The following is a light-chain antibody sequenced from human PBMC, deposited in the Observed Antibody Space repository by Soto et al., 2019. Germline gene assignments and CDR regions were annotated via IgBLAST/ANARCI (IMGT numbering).Light chain of an antibody. CDR1: SSDVGGYNC. CDR2: GVS. J-gene: IGLJ1*01. V-gene: IGLV2-14*01. CDR3: SSYTSSSTLDYV. Sequence: QSALTQPASVSGSPGQSITISCTGTSSDVGGYNCVSWYQQHPGKAPKLMIYGVSNRPSGVSNRFSGSKSGNTASLTISGLQAEDEADYYCSSYTSSSTLDYVFGTGTKLTVL.